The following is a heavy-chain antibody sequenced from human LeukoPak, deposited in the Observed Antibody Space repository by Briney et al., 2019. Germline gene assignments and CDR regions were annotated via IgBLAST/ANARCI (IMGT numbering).Heavy chain of an antibody. CDR3: ARYIWGSYPTFEDY. CDR2: ISYSGST. CDR1: GGSISSYY. D-gene: IGHD3-16*02. V-gene: IGHV4-59*01. J-gene: IGHJ4*02. Sequence: SETLSLTCTVSGGSISSYYWSWIRQPPGKGLEWIGYISYSGSTNYNPSLKSRVTISVDTSRNQFSLKLNSVTAADTAVYYCARYIWGSYPTFEDYWGQGSLVTVSS.